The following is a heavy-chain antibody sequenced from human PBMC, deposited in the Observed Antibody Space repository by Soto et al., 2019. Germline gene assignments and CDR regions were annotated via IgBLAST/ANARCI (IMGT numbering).Heavy chain of an antibody. J-gene: IGHJ4*02. D-gene: IGHD3-3*01. V-gene: IGHV4-39*01. CDR3: AIHLGEWLSFDY. CDR1: GGSISSSSYY. Sequence: QLQLQESGPGLVKPSETLSLTCTVSGGSISSSSYYWGWIRQPPGKGLEWIGSIYYRGSTYYNPSLKSRVTLAVDTSKNQFSLKLSYVTAADTAVYYCAIHLGEWLSFDYWGQGTLVTVSS. CDR2: IYYRGST.